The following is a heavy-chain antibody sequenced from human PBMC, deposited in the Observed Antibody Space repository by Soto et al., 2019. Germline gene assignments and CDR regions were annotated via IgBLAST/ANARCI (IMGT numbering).Heavy chain of an antibody. Sequence: QLRLQESGPGLVKSSETLSLTCTVSGGSVRSSSYYWGWIRHPPGKGLGWIASIYYSGRTHNNLALKSRVTMAIDTYTNQFSLKMNAVTAADTAVYYRARQEGGAAADRPLDYWGQRTLVTVSS. J-gene: IGHJ4*02. V-gene: IGHV4-39*01. CDR1: GGSVRSSSYY. D-gene: IGHD6-13*01. CDR2: IYYSGRT. CDR3: ARQEGGAAADRPLDY.